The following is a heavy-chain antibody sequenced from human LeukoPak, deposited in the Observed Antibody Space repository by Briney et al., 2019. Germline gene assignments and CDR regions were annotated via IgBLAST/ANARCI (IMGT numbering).Heavy chain of an antibody. J-gene: IGHJ4*02. CDR1: GGSISSSSYY. D-gene: IGHD6-19*01. CDR2: IYYSGST. CDR3: ARDLVSGWTYYFDY. V-gene: IGHV4-39*07. Sequence: SETLSLTCTVSGGSISSSSYYWVWIRQPPGKGLEWIGSIYYSGSTYYNPSLKSRVTISVDTSKNQFSLKLSSVTAADTAVYYCARDLVSGWTYYFDYWGQGTLVTVSS.